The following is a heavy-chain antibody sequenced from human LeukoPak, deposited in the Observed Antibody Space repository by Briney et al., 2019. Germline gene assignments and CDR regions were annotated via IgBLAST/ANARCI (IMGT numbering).Heavy chain of an antibody. J-gene: IGHJ4*02. CDR1: GFTFNNYW. Sequence: PGGSLRLSCVASGFTFNNYWMSWVRQAPGKGLEWVASMRQDGSDKYYLDSVKGRFTISRDNGKNSLFLQMNTLRAVDTAIYFCVRTVTAGYFDYWGPGTLVTVSS. CDR3: VRTVTAGYFDY. CDR2: MRQDGSDK. D-gene: IGHD4-11*01. V-gene: IGHV3-7*01.